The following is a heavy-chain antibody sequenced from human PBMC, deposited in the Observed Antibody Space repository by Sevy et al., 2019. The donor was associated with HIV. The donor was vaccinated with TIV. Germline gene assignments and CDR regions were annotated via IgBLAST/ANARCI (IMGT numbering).Heavy chain of an antibody. V-gene: IGHV4-4*07. D-gene: IGHD1-26*01. J-gene: IGHJ6*02. CDR1: GGSISSYY. Sequence: SETLSPTCTVSGGSISSYYWSWIRQPAGKGLEWIGRIYTSGSTNYNPSLKSRVTMSVDTSKNQFSLKLSSVTAADTAVYYCARNLGGELLRARAYYYYYGMDVWGQGTTVTVSS. CDR3: ARNLGGELLRARAYYYYYGMDV. CDR2: IYTSGST.